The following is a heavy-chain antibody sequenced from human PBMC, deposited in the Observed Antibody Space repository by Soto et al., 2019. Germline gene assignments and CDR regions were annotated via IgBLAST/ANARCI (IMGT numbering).Heavy chain of an antibody. CDR3: ARDGGLDIVATSPDYYYYGMDV. CDR1: GFTFSSYG. D-gene: IGHD5-12*01. CDR2: IWYDGSNK. Sequence: QVQLVESGGGVVQPGRSLRLSYAASGFTFSSYGMHWVRQAPGKGLEWVAVIWYDGSNKYYADSVKGRFTISRDNSRNTLYLQMNSLRAEDTAVYYCARDGGLDIVATSPDYYYYGMDVWGQGTTVTVSS. J-gene: IGHJ6*02. V-gene: IGHV3-33*01.